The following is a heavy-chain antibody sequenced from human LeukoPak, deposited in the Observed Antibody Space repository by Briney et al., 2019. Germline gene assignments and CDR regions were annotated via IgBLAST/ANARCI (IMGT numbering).Heavy chain of an antibody. Sequence: PGGSLRLSCAASGFAFNTYWMSWVRQAPGKGLEWVANINQYGSEKYYVDSVKGRFTISRDNAKNSLYLQMNSLRAEDTAVYYCARYYCGDDCYSVSGLLLAFDFWGQGTMVTVSS. CDR2: INQYGSEK. CDR3: ARYYCGDDCYSVSGLLLAFDF. D-gene: IGHD2-21*01. J-gene: IGHJ3*01. CDR1: GFAFNTYW. V-gene: IGHV3-7*01.